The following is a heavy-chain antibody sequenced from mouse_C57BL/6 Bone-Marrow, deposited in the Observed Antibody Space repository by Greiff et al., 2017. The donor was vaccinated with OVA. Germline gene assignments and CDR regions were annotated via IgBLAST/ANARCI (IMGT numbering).Heavy chain of an antibody. V-gene: IGHV1-82*01. CDR3: AREAITTVVFDY. CDR1: GYAFSSSW. J-gene: IGHJ2*01. CDR2: IYPGDGDT. Sequence: VKLLESGPELVKPGASVKISCKASGYAFSSSWMNWVKQRPGKGLEWIGRIYPGDGDTNYNGKFKGKATLTADKSSSTAYMQLSSLTSEDSAVYFCAREAITTVVFDYWGQGTTLTVSS. D-gene: IGHD1-1*01.